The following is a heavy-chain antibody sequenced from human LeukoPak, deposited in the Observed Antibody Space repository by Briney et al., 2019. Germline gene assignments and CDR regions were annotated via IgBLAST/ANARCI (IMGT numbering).Heavy chain of an antibody. J-gene: IGHJ4*02. D-gene: IGHD3-9*01. V-gene: IGHV1-69*13. CDR2: IIPIFGTA. CDR3: AREGNYYDILTGLTY. CDR1: GGTFISYA. Sequence: SVKVSCKASGGTFISYAIGWVRQAPGQGLEWMGGIIPIFGTANYAQKFQGRVTITADESTSTAYMELSSLRSEDTAVYYCAREGNYYDILTGLTYWGQGTLVTVSS.